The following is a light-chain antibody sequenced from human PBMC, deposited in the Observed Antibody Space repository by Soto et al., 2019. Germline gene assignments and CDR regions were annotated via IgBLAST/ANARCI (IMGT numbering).Light chain of an antibody. V-gene: IGKV1-39*01. CDR1: QSISSY. CDR2: AAS. J-gene: IGKJ5*01. CDR3: QQSYSTIT. Sequence: IQMTQSASAMSASVGDRVTITCRTSQSISSYLNWYQQKPGKAPKLLIYAASSLQSGVPSRFSGSGSGTDFTLTISSLKPEDFATYYCQQSYSTITFGQGTRLEIK.